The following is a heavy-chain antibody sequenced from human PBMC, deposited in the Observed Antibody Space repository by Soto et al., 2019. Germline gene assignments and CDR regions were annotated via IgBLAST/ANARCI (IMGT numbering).Heavy chain of an antibody. D-gene: IGHD2-21*01. CDR1: GGSISSYY. Sequence: SETLSLTCTVSGGSISSYYWSWIRQPPGKGLEWIGYIYYSGSTNYNPSLKSRVTISVDTSKNQFSLKLSSVTAADTAVYYCARGPEEGLLADYYYYGLDVWGQGTTVTVSS. CDR2: IYYSGST. V-gene: IGHV4-59*01. J-gene: IGHJ6*01. CDR3: ARGPEEGLLADYYYYGLDV.